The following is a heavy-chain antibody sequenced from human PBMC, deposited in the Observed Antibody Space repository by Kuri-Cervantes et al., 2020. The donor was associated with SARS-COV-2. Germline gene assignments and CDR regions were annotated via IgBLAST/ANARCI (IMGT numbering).Heavy chain of an antibody. CDR1: GFTFRSYA. CDR3: AKDGHLTIFGVRLQGYYYYGMDV. CDR2: ISGSGGST. D-gene: IGHD3-3*01. V-gene: IGHV3-23*01. Sequence: GESRKISCAASGFTFRSYAMSWVRQAPGKGLEWVSAISGSGGSTYYADSVKGRFTISRDNSKNTLYLRMNSLRAEDTAVYYCAKDGHLTIFGVRLQGYYYYGMDVWGQGTTVTVSS. J-gene: IGHJ6*02.